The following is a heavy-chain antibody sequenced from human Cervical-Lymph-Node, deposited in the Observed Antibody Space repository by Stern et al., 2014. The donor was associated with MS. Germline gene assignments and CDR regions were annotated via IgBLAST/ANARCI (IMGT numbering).Heavy chain of an antibody. J-gene: IGHJ4*02. V-gene: IGHV5-51*01. CDR3: ARGREYAYTTLDF. D-gene: IGHD1-26*01. CDR2: IHPGDSDT. Sequence: EVQLVESGAEVRKPGESLKISCKGSGYTFTDYWIAWVRHMPEKGLEWMGIIHPGDSDTRYSPSFQGQVTISADKSINTVFLQWRSLKSSDTALYFCARGREYAYTTLDFWGQGTPVIVSS. CDR1: GYTFTDYW.